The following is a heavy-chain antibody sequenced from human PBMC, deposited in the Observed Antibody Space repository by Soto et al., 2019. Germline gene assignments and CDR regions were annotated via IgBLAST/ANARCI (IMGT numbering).Heavy chain of an antibody. Sequence: ASVKVSCKTSGYHFTAYGLAWLRQAPGQRPEWMGWVSTNNADTNYAEKFQGRVTMTTDKSTTTTYMELRSLRSDDTAVYYCARKLNTDSSAHYPLAYWGQRTLVSVSS. J-gene: IGHJ1*01. CDR2: VSTNNADT. D-gene: IGHD6-19*01. CDR1: GYHFTAYG. V-gene: IGHV1-18*01. CDR3: ARKLNTDSSAHYPLAY.